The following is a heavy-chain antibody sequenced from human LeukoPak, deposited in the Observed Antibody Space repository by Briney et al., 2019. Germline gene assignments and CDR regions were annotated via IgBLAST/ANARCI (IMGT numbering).Heavy chain of an antibody. CDR3: AKDRISYGVNSFDL. V-gene: IGHV3-23*01. D-gene: IGHD4-17*01. CDR2: ISGSGGST. Sequence: TGGSLRLSCAASGFTFSSYGMSWVRQAQGKGLEWVSAISGSGGSTYYADSVKGRFTISRDNSKNTLYLQMNSLRAEDTAVYYCAKDRISYGVNSFDLWGRGTLVTVSS. CDR1: GFTFSSYG. J-gene: IGHJ2*01.